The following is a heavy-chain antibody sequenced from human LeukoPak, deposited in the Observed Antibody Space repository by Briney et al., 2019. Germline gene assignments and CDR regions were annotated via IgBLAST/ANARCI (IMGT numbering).Heavy chain of an antibody. CDR2: ISYDGSNK. Sequence: PGGSLRLSCAASGFTFSSYAMHWVRQAPGKGLEWVAVISYDGSNKYYADSVKGRFTISRDNSKNTLYLQMNSLRAEDTAVYYCASPISIYGSGSYLFDYWGQGSLVTVSS. D-gene: IGHD3-10*01. V-gene: IGHV3-30-3*01. CDR1: GFTFSSYA. CDR3: ASPISIYGSGSYLFDY. J-gene: IGHJ4*02.